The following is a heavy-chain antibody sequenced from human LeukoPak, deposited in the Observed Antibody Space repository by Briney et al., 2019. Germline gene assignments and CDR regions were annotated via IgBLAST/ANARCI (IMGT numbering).Heavy chain of an antibody. D-gene: IGHD6-13*01. CDR3: ATSTWSIWSFAY. CDR1: GFTFSSYW. J-gene: IGHJ4*02. CDR2: IKQDASEK. V-gene: IGHV3-7*03. Sequence: GGSLRLSCAASGFTFSSYWMSWVRQAPGKGLEWVANIKQDASEKYYVDSVKGRFTISRDNAKNSLYLQMNYLRAEDTALYYCATSTWSIWSFAYWGQGTLVTVSS.